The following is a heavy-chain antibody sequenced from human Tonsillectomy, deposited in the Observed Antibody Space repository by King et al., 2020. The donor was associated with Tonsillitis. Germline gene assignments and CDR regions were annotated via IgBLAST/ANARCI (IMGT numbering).Heavy chain of an antibody. Sequence: QLVQSGGGLVQSGGSLRLSCAASGFTFSSYWMHWVRQAPGKGLVWVSRTNSDESTTTYADSVKGRFTISRDNAKNTLYSQMNSLRAEDTAVYYCVRASSGVFDYWGQGTLVTVSS. CDR1: GFTFSSYW. V-gene: IGHV3-74*02. CDR3: VRASSGVFDY. D-gene: IGHD1-26*01. CDR2: TNSDESTT. J-gene: IGHJ4*02.